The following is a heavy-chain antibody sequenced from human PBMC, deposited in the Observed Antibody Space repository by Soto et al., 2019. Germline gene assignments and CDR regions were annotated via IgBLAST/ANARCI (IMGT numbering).Heavy chain of an antibody. CDR1: GYTFTSNY. D-gene: IGHD6-13*01. J-gene: IGHJ2*01. Sequence: QVYLVQSGAEVKKPGASVKLSCKASGYTFTSNYLYWVRQAPGQGLEWMGMINPSDSSTTYARNFQGRVTMTRDTSTSTVYMEVTRLRSEDTAVYYCVRGSSHWLWHFDLWGRGTLVTVSS. CDR2: INPSDSST. V-gene: IGHV1-46*03. CDR3: VRGSSHWLWHFDL.